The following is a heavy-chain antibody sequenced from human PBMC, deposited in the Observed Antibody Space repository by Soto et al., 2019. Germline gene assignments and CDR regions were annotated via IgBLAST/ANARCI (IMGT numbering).Heavy chain of an antibody. J-gene: IGHJ5*02. CDR2: MNPNSGNT. Sequence: GASVKVSCKASGYTFTSYDINWVRQATGQGLEWMGWMNPNSGNTGYAQKFQGRVTMTRNTSISTACMELSSLRSEDTAVYYCARAITMVRGVIRWFDPWGQGTLVTVSS. CDR1: GYTFTSYD. D-gene: IGHD3-10*01. CDR3: ARAITMVRGVIRWFDP. V-gene: IGHV1-8*01.